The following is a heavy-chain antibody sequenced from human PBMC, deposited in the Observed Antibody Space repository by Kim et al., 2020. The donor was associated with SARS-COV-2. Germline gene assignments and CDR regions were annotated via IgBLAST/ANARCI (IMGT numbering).Heavy chain of an antibody. J-gene: IGHJ6*02. CDR3: ARRGYCSGGSCYLSRYYYGMDV. V-gene: IGHV4-31*03. Sequence: SETLSLTCTVSGGSISSGGYYWSWIRQHPGKGLEWIGYIYYSGSTYYNPSLKSRVTISVDTSKNQFSLKLSSVTAADTAVYYCARRGYCSGGSCYLSRYYYGMDVWGQGTTVTVSS. CDR2: IYYSGST. CDR1: GGSISSGGYY. D-gene: IGHD2-15*01.